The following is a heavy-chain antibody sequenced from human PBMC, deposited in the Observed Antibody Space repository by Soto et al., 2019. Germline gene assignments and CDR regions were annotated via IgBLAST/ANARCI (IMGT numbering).Heavy chain of an antibody. V-gene: IGHV3-30*18. CDR3: AKSRYSSSWYAGSFDY. Sequence: GGSLRLSCAASGFTFSSYGMHWVRQAPGKGLEWVAVISYDGSNKYYADSVKGRFTISRDNSKSALYLQMNSLRAEDTAVYYCAKSRYSSSWYAGSFDYWGQGTLVTVSS. CDR2: ISYDGSNK. CDR1: GFTFSSYG. J-gene: IGHJ4*02. D-gene: IGHD6-13*01.